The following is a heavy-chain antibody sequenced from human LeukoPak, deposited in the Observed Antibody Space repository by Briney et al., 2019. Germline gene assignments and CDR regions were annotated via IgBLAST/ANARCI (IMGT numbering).Heavy chain of an antibody. CDR1: GFTFTSSA. J-gene: IGHJ6*02. Sequence: ASVKVSCKASGFTFTSSAVQWVRQARGQRLEWIGWIVVGSGNTNYAQKFQERVNITRDMSTSTAYMELSSLRSEDTAVYYCAAGKSGSSQDYYGMDVWGQGTTVTVSS. CDR2: IVVGSGNT. V-gene: IGHV1-58*01. CDR3: AAGKSGSSQDYYGMDV. D-gene: IGHD1-26*01.